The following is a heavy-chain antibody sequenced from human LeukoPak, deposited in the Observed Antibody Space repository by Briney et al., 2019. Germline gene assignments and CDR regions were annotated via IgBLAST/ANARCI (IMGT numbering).Heavy chain of an antibody. CDR2: IWYDGSNK. CDR3: ARGFVQYYYDSSGYYNWFDP. Sequence: GGSPRLSCAASGFTFSSYGMHWVRQAPGKGLEWVAVIWYDGSNKYYADSVKGRFTISRDNSKNTLYLQMNSLRAEDTAVYYCARGFVQYYYDSSGYYNWFDPWGQGTLVTVSS. D-gene: IGHD3-22*01. V-gene: IGHV3-33*01. J-gene: IGHJ5*02. CDR1: GFTFSSYG.